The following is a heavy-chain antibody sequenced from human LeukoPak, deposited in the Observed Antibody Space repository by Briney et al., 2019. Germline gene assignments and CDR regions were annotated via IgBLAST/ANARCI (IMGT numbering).Heavy chain of an antibody. D-gene: IGHD1-1*01. Sequence: SETLSLTCTVSGGTISSSNYYWGWIRQPPGKGLEWIGTMYSSGTTYYSPSLKSRVTISVDTSNNQFSLRLISVTAADTAIYYCGRRLERRGGFDYGGQGTLVTVSS. CDR1: GGTISSSNYY. V-gene: IGHV4-39*01. J-gene: IGHJ4*02. CDR3: GRRLERRGGFDY. CDR2: MYSSGTT.